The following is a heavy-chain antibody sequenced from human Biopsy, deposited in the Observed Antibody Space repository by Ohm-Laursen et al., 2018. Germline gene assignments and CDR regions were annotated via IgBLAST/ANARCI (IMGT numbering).Heavy chain of an antibody. CDR2: IYPGGST. Sequence: SETLSLTCSVSGGDINNYYWSWIRQPAGKGLEWIGRIYPGGSTNYNPSLKSRVTTPVDTSKKQLSLRLRSVTAADTAMYYCASVVLGPTNDAFDLWGQGTMVVVSS. CDR3: ASVVLGPTNDAFDL. J-gene: IGHJ3*01. V-gene: IGHV4-4*07. D-gene: IGHD3-22*01. CDR1: GGDINNYY.